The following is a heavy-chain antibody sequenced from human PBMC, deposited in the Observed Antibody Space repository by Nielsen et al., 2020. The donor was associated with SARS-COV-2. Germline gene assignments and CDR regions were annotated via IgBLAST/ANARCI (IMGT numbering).Heavy chain of an antibody. Sequence: GSLKISRKGSTYSFATYWIGWVRQMPGKGLEWMGIIFPGDSDTRYSPSFQGRVTMSADKSISTAYLQWSSLRASDTAIYYCARRGYCSGDSCHRAFDYWGQGTLVTVSS. CDR2: IFPGDSDT. CDR3: ARRGYCSGDSCHRAFDY. J-gene: IGHJ4*02. CDR1: TYSFATYW. D-gene: IGHD2-15*01. V-gene: IGHV5-51*01.